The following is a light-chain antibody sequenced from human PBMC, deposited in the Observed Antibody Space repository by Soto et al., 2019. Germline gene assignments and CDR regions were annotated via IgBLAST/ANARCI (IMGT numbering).Light chain of an antibody. CDR2: DVS. CDR3: NSYTSSTTLV. Sequence: QSALTQPASVSGSPGQSITISCTGTSSDVGGYDDVSWYQQHPGKAPKLMIYDVSSRPSGVSNRFSGSKSGSTASLTISGLQAEDEADYYCNSYTSSTTLVFGGGTKLTVL. CDR1: SSDVGGYDD. V-gene: IGLV2-14*03. J-gene: IGLJ2*01.